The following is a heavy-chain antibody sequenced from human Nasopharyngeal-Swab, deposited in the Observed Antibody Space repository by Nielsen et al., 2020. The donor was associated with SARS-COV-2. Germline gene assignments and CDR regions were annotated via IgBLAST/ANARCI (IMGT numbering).Heavy chain of an antibody. CDR2: ISYDGSNK. Sequence: VRQAPGKGLEWVAVISYDGSNKYYADSVKGRFTISRDNSKNTLYLQMNSLRAEDTAVYYCANPYGSGSYYSYWGQGTLVTVSS. V-gene: IGHV3-30*04. J-gene: IGHJ4*02. CDR3: ANPYGSGSYYSY. D-gene: IGHD3-10*01.